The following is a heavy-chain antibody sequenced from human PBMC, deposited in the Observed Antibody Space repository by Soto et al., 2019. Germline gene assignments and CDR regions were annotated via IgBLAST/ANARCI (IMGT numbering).Heavy chain of an antibody. D-gene: IGHD1-1*01. J-gene: IGHJ4*02. CDR2: ISGSGEMT. CDR3: ARSEMTYNWND. V-gene: IGHV3-23*01. CDR1: GFTFRGDA. Sequence: EVQLLESGGDLVQPGGSLRLACAASGFTFRGDAMSWVRQAPGKGLEWVSSISGSGEMTHYAESVKGRFTISRDNTKNTLYLQMESLRAEDTALYYCARSEMTYNWNDWGQGTLVTVSS.